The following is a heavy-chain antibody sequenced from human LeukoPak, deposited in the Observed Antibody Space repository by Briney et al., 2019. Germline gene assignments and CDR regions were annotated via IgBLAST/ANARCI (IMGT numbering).Heavy chain of an antibody. D-gene: IGHD5-18*01. Sequence: GGSLRLSCAASGFTFSDYYMSWIRQAPGKGLEWVSYISSSGSTIYYADSVKGRFTISRDNAKNSLYLRMNSLRAEDTAVYYCARRYSYGSLFDYWGQGTLVTVSS. CDR3: ARRYSYGSLFDY. CDR1: GFTFSDYY. J-gene: IGHJ4*02. CDR2: ISSSGSTI. V-gene: IGHV3-11*01.